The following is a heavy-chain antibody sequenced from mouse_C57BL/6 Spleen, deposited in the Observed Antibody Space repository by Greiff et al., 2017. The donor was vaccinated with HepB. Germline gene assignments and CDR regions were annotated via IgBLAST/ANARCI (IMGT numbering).Heavy chain of an antibody. J-gene: IGHJ1*03. D-gene: IGHD1-1*01. CDR3: ARIYYYGSRWYFDV. V-gene: IGHV1-61*01. CDR1: GYTFTSYW. Sequence: QVHVKQPGAELVRPGSSVKLSCKASGYTFTSYWMDWVKQRPGQGLEWIGNIYPSDSETHYNQKFKDKATLTVDKSSSTAYMQLSSLTSEDSAVYYCARIYYYGSRWYFDVWGTGTTVTVSS. CDR2: IYPSDSET.